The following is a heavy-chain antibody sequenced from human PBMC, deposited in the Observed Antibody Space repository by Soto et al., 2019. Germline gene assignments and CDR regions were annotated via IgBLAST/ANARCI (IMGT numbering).Heavy chain of an antibody. D-gene: IGHD6-13*01. CDR2: VSGRGDAV. CDR3: AKSYSTNWYDYFDS. J-gene: IGHJ4*02. CDR1: ECTFSTYA. V-gene: IGHV3-23*01. Sequence: LILPCAASECTFSTYAMSWVRQAPGKGLEWVSAVSGRGDAVYYVDSVKGRFTISRDTSKNTLYLQMNNLRAEDTALYYCAKSYSTNWYDYFDSWGQGTLVTVSS.